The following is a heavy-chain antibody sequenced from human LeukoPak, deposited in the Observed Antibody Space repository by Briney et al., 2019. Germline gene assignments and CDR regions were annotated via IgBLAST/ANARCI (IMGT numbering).Heavy chain of an antibody. CDR1: GFTFSTYW. Sequence: GGSLRLSCAASGFTFSTYWMSWVRQAPGKGLEWVANIKQDGSEKYYVDSVKGRFTISRDNAKNSLYLQMNSLRAEDTAVYYCASGDYFDWLLLDYWGQGTLVTVSS. V-gene: IGHV3-7*01. CDR3: ASGDYFDWLLLDY. D-gene: IGHD3-9*01. CDR2: IKQDGSEK. J-gene: IGHJ4*02.